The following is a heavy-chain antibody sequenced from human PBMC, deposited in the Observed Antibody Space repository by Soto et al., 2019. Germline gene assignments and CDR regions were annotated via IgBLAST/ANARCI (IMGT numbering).Heavy chain of an antibody. CDR1: CGSFSGYY. V-gene: IGHV4-34*01. CDR3: ARGSAIAAAGTFPFDY. D-gene: IGHD6-13*01. Sequence: KPLETLSLTCAVYCGSFSGYYWSWIRQPPGKGLEWIGEINHSGSTNYNPSLKSRVTISVDTSKNQFSLKLSSVTAADTAVYYCARGSAIAAAGTFPFDYWGQGTLVTVSS. J-gene: IGHJ4*02. CDR2: INHSGST.